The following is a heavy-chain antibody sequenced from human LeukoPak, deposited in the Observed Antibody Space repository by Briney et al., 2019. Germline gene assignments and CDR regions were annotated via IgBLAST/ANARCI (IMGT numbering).Heavy chain of an antibody. CDR3: AKDRITGTPYYFDY. CDR2: ISASGGSS. D-gene: IGHD1-20*01. Sequence: PGGSLRLSCAASGFTFSSYAMSWVRQAPGKGLEWVLGISASGGSSYYADSVKGRFTISRDNSKNTLYLQMDSLRAEETAVYYCAKDRITGTPYYFDYCGQGTLVTVCS. J-gene: IGHJ4*02. V-gene: IGHV3-23*01. CDR1: GFTFSSYA.